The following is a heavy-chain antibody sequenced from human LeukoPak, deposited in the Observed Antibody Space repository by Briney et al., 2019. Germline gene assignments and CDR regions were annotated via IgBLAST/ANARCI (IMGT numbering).Heavy chain of an antibody. CDR2: MNPNSGNT. D-gene: IGHD2-8*01. Sequence: ASVKVSCKASGYTFTSYDINWVRQATGQGLEWMGWMNPNSGNTGYAQKFQGRVTMTRNTSISTAYMELSSLRSEDTAVYYCARDGLSHDAFDIWGQGTMVTVSS. CDR3: ARDGLSHDAFDI. J-gene: IGHJ3*02. V-gene: IGHV1-8*01. CDR1: GYTFTSYD.